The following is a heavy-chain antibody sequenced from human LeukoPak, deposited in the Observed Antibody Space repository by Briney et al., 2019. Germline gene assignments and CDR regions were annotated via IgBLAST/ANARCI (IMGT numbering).Heavy chain of an antibody. CDR3: ARNRAYSGTYFDGFDI. J-gene: IGHJ3*02. CDR2: FDPEDGET. CDR1: GYTLTELS. D-gene: IGHD1-26*01. Sequence: GASVKVSCKVSGYTLTELSMHWVRQAPGKGLEWMGGFDPEDGETIYAQKFQGRVTMTEDTSTDTAYMELSSLRSEDTAVYYCARNRAYSGTYFDGFDIWGQGTVVTVSS. V-gene: IGHV1-24*01.